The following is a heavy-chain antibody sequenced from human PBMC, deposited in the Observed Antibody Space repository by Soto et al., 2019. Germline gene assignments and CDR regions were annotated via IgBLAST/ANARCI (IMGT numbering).Heavy chain of an antibody. Sequence: EVQLLESGGGLVQPGGSLRLFCEASGFTFSNYAMTWVRQAPGKGLEWVSTITNSGSTYYGDTVRGRFTISRDNSKTTVYLQMNSLRAEDTAIYYCPRTDKFNSQSSGWANRFDYWGQGTLVTVSS. CDR1: GFTFSNYA. J-gene: IGHJ4*02. V-gene: IGHV3-23*01. CDR2: ITNSGST. D-gene: IGHD6-19*01. CDR3: PRTDKFNSQSSGWANRFDY.